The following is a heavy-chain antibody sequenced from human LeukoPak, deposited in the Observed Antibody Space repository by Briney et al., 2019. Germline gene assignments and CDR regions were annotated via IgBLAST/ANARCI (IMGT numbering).Heavy chain of an antibody. V-gene: IGHV3-7*01. CDR1: GFTFSSYW. CDR3: ARLHSGSYYGDAFDM. CDR2: MKQDGSEK. J-gene: IGHJ3*02. D-gene: IGHD3-10*01. Sequence: GSLRLSCAASGFTFSSYWMSWVRQAPGKGLEWVANMKQDGSEKYYVDSVKGRFTISRDNAKNSLFLQMNSLRAEDTAVYYCARLHSGSYYGDAFDMWGQGTMVTVSS.